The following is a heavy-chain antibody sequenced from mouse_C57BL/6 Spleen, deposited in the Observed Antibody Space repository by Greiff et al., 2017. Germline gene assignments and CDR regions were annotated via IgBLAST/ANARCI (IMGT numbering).Heavy chain of an antibody. V-gene: IGHV7-3*01. CDR3: ARMGPLYYYGSSGFDY. CDR1: GFTFTDYY. Sequence: EVQRVESGGGLVQPGGSLSLSCAASGFTFTDYYMSWVRQPPGKALEWLGFIRNKANGYTTEYSASVKGRFTISRDNSQSILYLQMNALRAEDSATYYCARMGPLYYYGSSGFDYWGQGTTLTVSS. J-gene: IGHJ2*01. CDR2: IRNKANGYTT. D-gene: IGHD1-1*01.